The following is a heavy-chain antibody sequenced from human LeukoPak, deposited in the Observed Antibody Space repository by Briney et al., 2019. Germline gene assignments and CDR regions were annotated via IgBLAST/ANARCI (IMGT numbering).Heavy chain of an antibody. CDR2: ISAYNGNT. CDR1: GYTFTSYG. V-gene: IGHV1-18*01. D-gene: IGHD2-15*01. Sequence: GASVKVSCRASGYTFTSYGISWVRQAPGQGLEWMGWISAYNGNTNYAQKLQGRVTMTTDTSTSTAYMELRSLRSDDTAVYYCAREEGVPPWYNWFDPWGQGTLVTVSS. J-gene: IGHJ5*02. CDR3: AREEGVPPWYNWFDP.